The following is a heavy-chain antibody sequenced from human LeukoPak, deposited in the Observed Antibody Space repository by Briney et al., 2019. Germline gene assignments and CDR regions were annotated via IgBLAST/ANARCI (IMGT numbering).Heavy chain of an antibody. Sequence: QPGGSLRLSCAASGFTFSGYAMSWVRQAPGKGLEWVSAISGSGGSTYYADSVKGRSTISRDNSKNTLYLQMNSLRAEDTAVYYCATDHCSGGSCYSGFFYWGQGTLVTVSS. D-gene: IGHD2-15*01. CDR2: ISGSGGST. V-gene: IGHV3-23*01. CDR1: GFTFSGYA. CDR3: ATDHCSGGSCYSGFFY. J-gene: IGHJ4*02.